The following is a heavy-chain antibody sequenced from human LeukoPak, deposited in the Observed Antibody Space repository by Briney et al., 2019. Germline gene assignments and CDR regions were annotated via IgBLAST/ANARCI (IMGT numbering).Heavy chain of an antibody. CDR2: IYYSGST. V-gene: IGHV4-59*01. J-gene: IGHJ6*03. CDR3: TRGPWGSGSYAAMDV. D-gene: IGHD3-10*01. Sequence: SETLSLTCTVSGDSIRGYYWSWIRQPPGKGLDWIGYIYYSGSTNYHPSLKSRVTISVDTAKNQFSLRLASVTAADTAVYYCTRGPWGSGSYAAMDVWGKGTTVTVSS. CDR1: GDSIRGYY.